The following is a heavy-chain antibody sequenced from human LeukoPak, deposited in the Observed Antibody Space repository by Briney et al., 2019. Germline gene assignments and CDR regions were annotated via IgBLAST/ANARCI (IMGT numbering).Heavy chain of an antibody. Sequence: ASVKVSCKASGYTFTGYYMHWVRQAPGQGPEWMGWINPKSGGTNYAQKFQGRVTMTRDTSISTAYMELSRLRSDDTAVYYCARLVIISGMDVWGQGTTVTVSS. V-gene: IGHV1-2*02. CDR3: ARLVIISGMDV. CDR1: GYTFTGYY. CDR2: INPKSGGT. D-gene: IGHD3-9*01. J-gene: IGHJ6*02.